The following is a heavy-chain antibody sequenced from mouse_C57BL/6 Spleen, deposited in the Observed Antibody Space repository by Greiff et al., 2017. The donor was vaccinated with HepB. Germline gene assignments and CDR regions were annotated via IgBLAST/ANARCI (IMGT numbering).Heavy chain of an antibody. D-gene: IGHD2-1*01. V-gene: IGHV1-82*01. CDR3: ASPCGNWRNAMDY. CDR2: IYPGDGDT. Sequence: QVQLQQSGPELVKPGASVKISCKASGYAFSSSWMNWVKQRPGKGLEWIGRIYPGDGDTNYNGKFKGKATLTADKSSSTAYMQLSSLTSEDSAVYFCASPCGNWRNAMDYWGQGTSVTVSS. CDR1: GYAFSSSW. J-gene: IGHJ4*01.